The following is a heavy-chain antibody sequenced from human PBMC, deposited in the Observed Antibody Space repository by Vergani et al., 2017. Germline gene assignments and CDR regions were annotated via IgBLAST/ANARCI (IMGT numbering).Heavy chain of an antibody. Sequence: HVQLQEWGAGLLKTSETLSLTCGVSGGSFSDYYWSWIRQAPGMGLEWVGDVNHGGSTNYNPSLKSRVPISVDTSKNQFSLQLTSVTAADSALYVCASIARAPTRRNPPPDYWGQGILVTVSS. J-gene: IGHJ4*02. CDR1: GGSFSDYY. D-gene: IGHD3-16*02. CDR3: ASIARAPTRRNPPPDY. V-gene: IGHV4-34*01. CDR2: VNHGGST.